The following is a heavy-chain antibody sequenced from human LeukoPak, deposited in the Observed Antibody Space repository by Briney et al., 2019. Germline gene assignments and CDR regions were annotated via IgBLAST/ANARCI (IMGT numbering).Heavy chain of an antibody. J-gene: IGHJ4*02. Sequence: GESLKISCKGSGYSFTSYWISWVRQMPGKGLEWMGRIDPSDSYTNYSPSFQGHVTISADKSISTAYLQWSSLKASDTATYYCARHGSTNLDYWGQGTLVTVSS. CDR2: IDPSDSYT. CDR3: ARHGSTNLDY. CDR1: GYSFTSYW. V-gene: IGHV5-10-1*01. D-gene: IGHD2-2*01.